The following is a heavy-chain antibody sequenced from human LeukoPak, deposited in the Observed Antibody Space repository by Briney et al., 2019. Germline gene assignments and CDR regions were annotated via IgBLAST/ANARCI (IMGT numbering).Heavy chain of an antibody. CDR3: VRDRGSGGWPALDY. CDR2: ISSNGDR. CDR1: GFTFSSHA. Sequence: PGGSLRLSCSASGFTFSSHAVHCVRHAPGKGLEYVSGISSNGDRYYADSVKGRFTISRDNSKNTLHLEMSSLRADDTAVYHCVRDRGSGGWPALDYWGLGTLVTVSS. D-gene: IGHD6-19*01. J-gene: IGHJ4*02. V-gene: IGHV3-64D*06.